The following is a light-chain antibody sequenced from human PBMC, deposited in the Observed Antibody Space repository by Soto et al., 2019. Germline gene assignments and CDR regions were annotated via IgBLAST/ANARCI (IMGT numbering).Light chain of an antibody. Sequence: DIQLTQSPSTLSASVGDRVTLTCRASQSIRSWLAWYQQKPGKAPRLLIYDASSLESGVPARFSGSGSGTEFTLTISSLQPDDFATYYCQQYNSYSGTFGQGTKVDI. CDR2: DAS. J-gene: IGKJ1*01. CDR1: QSIRSW. V-gene: IGKV1-5*01. CDR3: QQYNSYSGT.